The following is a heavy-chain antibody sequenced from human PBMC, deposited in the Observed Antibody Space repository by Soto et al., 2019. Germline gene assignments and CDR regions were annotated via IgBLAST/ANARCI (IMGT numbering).Heavy chain of an antibody. D-gene: IGHD3-16*01. V-gene: IGHV1-69*04. Sequence: SSVKVSCKASGGTFSSYTISWVRQVPGQGLEWMGRIIPILGIANYAQKFQGRVTITADKSTSTAYMELSSLRSEDTAVYYCAREGFTALDAFDIWGQGTMVTVSS. CDR2: IIPILGIA. CDR3: AREGFTALDAFDI. J-gene: IGHJ3*02. CDR1: GGTFSSYT.